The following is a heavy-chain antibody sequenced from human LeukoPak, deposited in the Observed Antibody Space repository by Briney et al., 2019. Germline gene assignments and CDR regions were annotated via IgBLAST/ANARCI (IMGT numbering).Heavy chain of an antibody. D-gene: IGHD4-23*01. CDR1: GYTFTGYY. J-gene: IGHJ3*02. Sequence: ASVKVSCKASGYTFTGYYIHWVRQAPGHGLEWMGIISPSGDTTSYAQEFQGRVTMTRDTSTSTVYMELSSLRSEATAVYYCGRVTLYAFDIWGQGTMVTVSS. V-gene: IGHV1-46*01. CDR2: ISPSGDTT. CDR3: GRVTLYAFDI.